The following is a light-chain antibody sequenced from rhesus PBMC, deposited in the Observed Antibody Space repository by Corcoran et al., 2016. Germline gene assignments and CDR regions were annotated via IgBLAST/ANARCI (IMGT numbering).Light chain of an antibody. J-gene: IGKJ4*01. V-gene: IGKV1-43*01. CDR3: LQYDSTPLT. Sequence: DIQMTQSPSSLSASAGDRVTITCRASQDISTYLNWYQQRPGKATQRLIFAASSLESGVPSRFSGSGSGAEFTLTISSLQSEDFATYYCLQYDSTPLTFGGGTNVEI. CDR1: QDISTY. CDR2: AAS.